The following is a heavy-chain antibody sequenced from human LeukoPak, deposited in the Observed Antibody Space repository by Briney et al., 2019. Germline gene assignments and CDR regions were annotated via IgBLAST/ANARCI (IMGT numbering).Heavy chain of an antibody. D-gene: IGHD6-19*01. CDR2: INHSGST. Sequence: SETLSLTCGVYGGSFSGYYWSWIRQPPGKGLEWIGEINHSGSTNYNPSLKSRVTISLDTSKNQFSLKLSSVTAADTAVYFCARHQWLGAFDSWGQGTLVTVS. CDR3: ARHQWLGAFDS. CDR1: GGSFSGYY. V-gene: IGHV4-34*01. J-gene: IGHJ4*02.